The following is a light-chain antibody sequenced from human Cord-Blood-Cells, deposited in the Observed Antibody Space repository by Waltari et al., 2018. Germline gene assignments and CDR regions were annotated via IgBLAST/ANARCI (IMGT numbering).Light chain of an antibody. J-gene: IGKJ2*01. CDR3: QQYYSTPYT. CDR2: WAS. CDR1: QSVLYSSNNKNY. Sequence: DIVMTQSPDSLAVSLGERATINCKSSQSVLYSSNNKNYLAWYQQKPGQPPKLLIYWASTRESGVPDRFRGSGSGTDFTLTISSLQAEDVAVYYCQQYYSTPYTFGQGTKREIK. V-gene: IGKV4-1*01.